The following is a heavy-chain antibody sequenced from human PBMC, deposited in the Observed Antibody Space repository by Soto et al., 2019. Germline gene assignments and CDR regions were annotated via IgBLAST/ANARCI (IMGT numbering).Heavy chain of an antibody. D-gene: IGHD6-19*01. CDR1: GGTFSSYA. V-gene: IGHV1-69*19. CDR2: IIPIFGPA. J-gene: IGHJ4*02. Sequence: QVQLVQSGAEVKKPGSSVKVSCKASGGTFSSYAISWVRRAPGQGLEWMGGIIPIFGPANYAQKCQSRVTITADESTSAAYMGLSSLRFEDTAVYYYARTRCSGWYYFDYWGQGTLVNVSS. CDR3: ARTRCSGWYYFDY.